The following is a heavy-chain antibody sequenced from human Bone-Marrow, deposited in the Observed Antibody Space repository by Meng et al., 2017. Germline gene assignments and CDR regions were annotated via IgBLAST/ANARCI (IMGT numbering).Heavy chain of an antibody. Sequence: GGSLRLSCAASGFTFSDEAMAWVRQAPGKGLEFISFISRSSTLTYDADSVKGRFTVSRDNSKNTLFLQMNSLKVDDTAMYYCAKDGSGSGTYRAFDSWGQGVLVTVSS. CDR1: GFTFSDEA. CDR3: AKDGSGSGTYRAFDS. V-gene: IGHV3-23*01. D-gene: IGHD3-10*01. J-gene: IGHJ4*02. CDR2: ISRSSTLT.